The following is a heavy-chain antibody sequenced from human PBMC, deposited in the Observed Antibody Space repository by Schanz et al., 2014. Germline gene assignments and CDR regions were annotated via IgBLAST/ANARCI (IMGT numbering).Heavy chain of an antibody. CDR3: AKGQLLSYYFDY. CDR1: GFTFSNNW. D-gene: IGHD2-21*01. J-gene: IGHJ4*02. CDR2: IDGEGSDT. Sequence: VQLVESGGGVVQPGRSLRLSCAASGFTFSNNWMHWFRQGPGKGLSWVARIDGEGSDTRYADSVKGRFTISRDNSKNTLYLQMNSLRAEDTAVYYCAKGQLLSYYFDYWGQGTLVTVSS. V-gene: IGHV3-74*02.